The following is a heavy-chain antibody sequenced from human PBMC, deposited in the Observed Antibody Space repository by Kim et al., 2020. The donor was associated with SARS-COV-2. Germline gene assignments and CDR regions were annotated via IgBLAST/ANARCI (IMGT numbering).Heavy chain of an antibody. CDR2: IYSDSTAT. V-gene: IGHV3-23*03. CDR3: AKDHFRSAEDY. D-gene: IGHD3-3*02. Sequence: GGSLRLSCAASGFTFSNYAMSWVRQAPGKGLEWVSVIYSDSTATFYTDSVKGRFTVSRDNSKHTLYLQMNGLRAEDTATYYCAKDHFRSAEDYLGPGTL. J-gene: IGHJ4*02. CDR1: GFTFSNYA.